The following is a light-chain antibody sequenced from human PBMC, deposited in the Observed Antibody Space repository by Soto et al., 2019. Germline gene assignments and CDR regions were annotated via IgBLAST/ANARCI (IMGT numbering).Light chain of an antibody. V-gene: IGKV1-39*01. J-gene: IGKJ1*01. CDR1: QSISSY. CDR2: AAS. CDR3: QQSYSPPRT. Sequence: DIQMTQAPSSLSASVGDRVTITCRALQSISSYLNWYQQKPGKAPNILIYAASSLQSGCPSRFNGSGAGTDFTLTISSLQPEDFATYHCQQSYSPPRTFGQGTKVEIK.